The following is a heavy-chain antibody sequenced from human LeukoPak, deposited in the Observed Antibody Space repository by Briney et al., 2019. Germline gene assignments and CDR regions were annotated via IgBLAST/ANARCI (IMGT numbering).Heavy chain of an antibody. CDR3: ARQSITGPRFDP. J-gene: IGHJ5*02. V-gene: IGHV4-34*01. D-gene: IGHD1-20*01. CDR2: INHSGST. CDR1: GGSFSGYY. Sequence: SETLSLTCAVYGGSFSGYYWSWIRQPPGKGLEWIGEINHSGSTNYNPSLKSRVTISVDTSKNQFSLKLSSVTAVDTAVYYCARQSITGPRFDPWGQGTLVTVSS.